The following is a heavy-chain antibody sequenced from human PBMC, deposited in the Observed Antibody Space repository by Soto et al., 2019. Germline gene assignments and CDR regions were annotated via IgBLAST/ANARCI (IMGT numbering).Heavy chain of an antibody. J-gene: IGHJ4*02. CDR1: GFTFSSYA. V-gene: IGHV3-30*14. D-gene: IGHD3-3*01. CDR3: ARDNIDVRFLEWSYYLDC. CDR2: ISYDGSNT. Sequence: QVTIVESGGGVVQPGRSLRLSCAASGFTFSSYAMHWVRQAPGKGLEWVAGISYDGSNTYYADSVKSRFTISRDNSKKTLYIRMNSRRAEDTAVYYFARDNIDVRFLEWSYYLDCWVQGTMVTVS.